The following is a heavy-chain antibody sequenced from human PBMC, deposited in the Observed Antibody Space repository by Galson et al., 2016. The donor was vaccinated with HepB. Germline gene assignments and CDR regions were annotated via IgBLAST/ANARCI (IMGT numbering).Heavy chain of an antibody. CDR3: ARVTVWGSYFQQ. CDR2: INPNSGGT. D-gene: IGHD4-17*01. Sequence: SVKVSCKASGYTFTGYYMHWVRQAPGQGLEWMGWINPNSGGTNYAQKFQGRVTMTRDTSISTAYMELSRLRSDDTAVYYCARVTVWGSYFQQWGQGTLVIVSS. J-gene: IGHJ1*01. V-gene: IGHV1-2*02. CDR1: GYTFTGYY.